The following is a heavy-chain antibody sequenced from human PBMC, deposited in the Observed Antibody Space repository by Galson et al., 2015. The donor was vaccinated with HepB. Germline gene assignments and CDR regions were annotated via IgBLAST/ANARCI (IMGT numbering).Heavy chain of an antibody. V-gene: IGHV4-34*01. D-gene: IGHD3-9*01. CDR3: ARLITISYYFDY. Sequence: ETLSLTCAVYGGSFSGYYWSWIRQPPGKGLEWIGEINHSGSTNYNPSLKSRVTISVDTSKNQFSLKLSSVTAADTAVYYCARLITISYYFDYWGQGTLVTVSS. CDR1: GGSFSGYY. CDR2: INHSGST. J-gene: IGHJ4*02.